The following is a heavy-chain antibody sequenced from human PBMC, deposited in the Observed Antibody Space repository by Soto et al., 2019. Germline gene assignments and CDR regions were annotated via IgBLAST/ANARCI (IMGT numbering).Heavy chain of an antibody. V-gene: IGHV1-3*01. J-gene: IGHJ5*02. CDR1: GYTFTRYA. Sequence: ASVKVSCKASGYTFTRYAIHWVRQAPGQRLEWMGWINAGDGHTKYSQKFQGRVTMTRDTSATTAYMELSSLRSEDTAVYYCARDIWYGVVIPVAGRFDPWGQGTLVTVSS. CDR3: ARDIWYGVVIPVAGRFDP. CDR2: INAGDGHT. D-gene: IGHD2-2*01.